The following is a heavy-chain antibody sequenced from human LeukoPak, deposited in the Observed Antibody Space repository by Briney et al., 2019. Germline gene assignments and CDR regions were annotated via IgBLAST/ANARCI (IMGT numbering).Heavy chain of an antibody. V-gene: IGHV3-30*18. CDR1: GFTFSSYG. Sequence: PGGSLRLSCAASGFTFSSYGIHWVRQAPGKGLDWVAAISYDSNKKYYADSVKGRFTISRDNSKNTLYLQMNSLRAADTAVYYCAKGVYTGSAYFDYWGQGTLVTVSS. CDR3: AKGVYTGSAYFDY. J-gene: IGHJ4*02. CDR2: ISYDSNKK. D-gene: IGHD5-12*01.